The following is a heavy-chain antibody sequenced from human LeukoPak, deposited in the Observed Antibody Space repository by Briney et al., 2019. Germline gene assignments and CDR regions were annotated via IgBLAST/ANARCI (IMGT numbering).Heavy chain of an antibody. CDR1: GFTFSSYW. CDR3: AKDQNTVATAPFDY. Sequence: GGSLRLSCAASGFTFSSYWMNWARQAPGKGLEWVSAISGSGDSTYYGDSVRGRFTISRDNSKNVLYLQMNSLRAEDTALYYCAKDQNTVATAPFDYWGQGTLVTVSS. D-gene: IGHD4-17*01. V-gene: IGHV3-23*01. CDR2: ISGSGDST. J-gene: IGHJ4*02.